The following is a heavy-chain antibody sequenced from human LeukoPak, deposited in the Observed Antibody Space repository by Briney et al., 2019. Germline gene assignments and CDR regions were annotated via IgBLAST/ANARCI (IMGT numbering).Heavy chain of an antibody. V-gene: IGHV3-9*01. J-gene: IGHJ4*02. CDR1: GFTFHDYA. D-gene: IGHD2-15*01. CDR3: AIGGSFDY. Sequence: GGSLRLSCAAPGFTFHDYAIHWVRQGPGKGLGWVSGITWKMGVITYADSVKGRLTISRDNSKKTRYLQMNSVIADETAVYYCAIGGSFDYWGQGTLVTVSS. CDR2: ITWKMGVI.